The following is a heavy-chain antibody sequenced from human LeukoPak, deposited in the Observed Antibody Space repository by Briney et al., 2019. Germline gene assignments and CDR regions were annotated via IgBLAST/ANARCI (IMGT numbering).Heavy chain of an antibody. J-gene: IGHJ6*04. CDR3: ARNAVPDRPFSGMDV. V-gene: IGHV1-69*13. CDR2: IIPIFGTA. CDR1: GGTFSSYA. Sequence: SVKVSCKASGGTFSSYAISWVRQAPGQGLEWMGGIIPIFGTANYAQKFQGRVTITADESTSTAYMELSSLRSEDTAVYNCARNAVPDRPFSGMDVWGKGTTVTVSS. D-gene: IGHD2-2*01.